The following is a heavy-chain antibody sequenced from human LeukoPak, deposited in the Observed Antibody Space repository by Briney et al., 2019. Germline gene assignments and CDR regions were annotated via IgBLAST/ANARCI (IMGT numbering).Heavy chain of an antibody. CDR1: GFRYGGYA. D-gene: IGHD3-10*02. Sequence: PGRSLRLSCTGSGFRYGGYALSWVRQAPGKALEWVGFIRSEALYGTSEYAASVEGRFTISRDDSNSIAYLQMNSLKTEDTAVYFCVRESVRDYYFDYWGQGTLVTVSS. J-gene: IGHJ4*02. V-gene: IGHV3-49*04. CDR3: VRESVRDYYFDY. CDR2: IRSEALYGTS.